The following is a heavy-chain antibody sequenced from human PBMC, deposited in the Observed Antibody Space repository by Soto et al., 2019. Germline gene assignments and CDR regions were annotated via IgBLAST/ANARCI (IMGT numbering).Heavy chain of an antibody. D-gene: IGHD3-3*01. Sequence: EVQLLESGGGLVQPGGSLRLSCAASGFTFNNYAMNWVRQAPGKGLEWVSVISISGGTTYYADSVKGRFTISRDNSKNTLYLQMNSLRAEDTAVYYCAIPPLSGYYFFDYWGQGTLVTVSS. CDR2: ISISGGTT. CDR1: GFTFNNYA. J-gene: IGHJ4*02. CDR3: AIPPLSGYYFFDY. V-gene: IGHV3-23*01.